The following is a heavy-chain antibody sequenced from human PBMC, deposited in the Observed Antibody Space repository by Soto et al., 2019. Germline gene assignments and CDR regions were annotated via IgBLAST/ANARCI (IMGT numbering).Heavy chain of an antibody. CDR3: AKDSQSSGRNWFDP. J-gene: IGHJ5*02. Sequence: EVQLVEYGGGLVQPGRSLRVSCAASGFTFDDYAMHWVRQAPGKGLEGVSGISWNSGGIGYADSVKGRFTISRDNAKNSLYLQMNSLRPEDTALYYCAKDSQSSGRNWFDPWGQGTLVTVSS. CDR1: GFTFDDYA. D-gene: IGHD2-15*01. CDR2: ISWNSGGI. V-gene: IGHV3-9*01.